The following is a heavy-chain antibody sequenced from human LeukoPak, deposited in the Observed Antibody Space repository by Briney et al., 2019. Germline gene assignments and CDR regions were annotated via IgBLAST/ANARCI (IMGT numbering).Heavy chain of an antibody. D-gene: IGHD1-26*01. CDR3: ARLGDYYNAHWFDP. V-gene: IGHV3-74*01. CDR1: GFTFSSYW. Sequence: GGSLRLSCAASGFTFSSYWMHWVRQAPGKGLVWVSRINSDGSSTNYADSVKGRFTISRDNAENTLYLQMNSLGAEDTAVYYCARLGDYYNAHWFDPWGQGTLVTVSS. CDR2: INSDGSST. J-gene: IGHJ5*02.